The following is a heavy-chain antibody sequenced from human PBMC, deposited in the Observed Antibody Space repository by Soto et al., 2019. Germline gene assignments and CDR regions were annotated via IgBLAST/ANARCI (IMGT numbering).Heavy chain of an antibody. CDR1: GFMFSNYA. Sequence: SLRLSCAASGFMFSNYAMFWVRQAPGKGLDWVSTIYAGGGTTHYAESVKGRFTISRDNSNNRLYLQLNNLRAEDTAVYFCAKDLIRGDGYVDFDYWGQGTLVTVSS. CDR2: IYAGGGTT. J-gene: IGHJ4*02. V-gene: IGHV3-23*01. CDR3: AKDLIRGDGYVDFDY. D-gene: IGHD3-10*01.